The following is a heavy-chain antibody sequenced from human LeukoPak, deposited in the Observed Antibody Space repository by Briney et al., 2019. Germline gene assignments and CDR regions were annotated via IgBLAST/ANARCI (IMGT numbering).Heavy chain of an antibody. Sequence: GRSLRLSCAASGFTLSSYAMHWVRQAPGKGLEWVAGISYDGSNKYYADSVKGRFTISRDNSKNTLYLQMNSLRAEDTAVYYCARGAEEWPDDYWGQGTLVTVSS. D-gene: IGHD3-3*01. CDR3: ARGAEEWPDDY. J-gene: IGHJ4*02. CDR1: GFTLSSYA. CDR2: ISYDGSNK. V-gene: IGHV3-30*04.